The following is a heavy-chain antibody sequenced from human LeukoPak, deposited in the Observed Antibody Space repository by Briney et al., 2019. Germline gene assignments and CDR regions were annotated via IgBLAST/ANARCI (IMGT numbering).Heavy chain of an antibody. J-gene: IGHJ4*02. Sequence: GGSLRLSCAASGFIVSQNYMSWVRQAPGKGLEWVSVIFRGDDTNYVDSVKGRFTIFRDNSKNTLYLQMNSLRAEDTAVYYCARDLSGVTGYTYGRGIDYWGQGTLVTVSS. CDR1: GFIVSQNY. CDR3: ARDLSGVTGYTYGRGIDY. D-gene: IGHD5-18*01. V-gene: IGHV3-66*01. CDR2: IFRGDDT.